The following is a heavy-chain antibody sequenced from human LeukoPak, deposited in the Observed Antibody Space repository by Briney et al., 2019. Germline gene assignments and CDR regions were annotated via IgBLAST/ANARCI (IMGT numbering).Heavy chain of an antibody. CDR3: ARSSYSSSSSV. D-gene: IGHD6-6*01. CDR1: GFTFSGFW. Sequence: GGSLRLSCAVSGFTFSGFWMSWSRQAPGKGLGWVASINSDGSEGYYADVVKGRFTISRDNAKNSLYLQINSLRAEDTAVYYCARSSYSSSSSVWGQGTMVTVSS. V-gene: IGHV3-7*03. J-gene: IGHJ3*01. CDR2: INSDGSEG.